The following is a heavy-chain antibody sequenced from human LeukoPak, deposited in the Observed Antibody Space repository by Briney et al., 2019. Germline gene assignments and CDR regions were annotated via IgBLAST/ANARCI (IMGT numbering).Heavy chain of an antibody. CDR3: ARGTRDGYNPTFDY. Sequence: SQILSLTCAISGDSVSTNSAAWNWIRQSPSRGLEWLGRTYYTSKWYNDYALSMKGRITINPDTSKNQFSLQLNSVTPEDTALYYCARGTRDGYNPTFDYWGQGTLVTVSS. J-gene: IGHJ4*02. CDR2: TYYTSKWYN. CDR1: GDSVSTNSAA. V-gene: IGHV6-1*01. D-gene: IGHD5-24*01.